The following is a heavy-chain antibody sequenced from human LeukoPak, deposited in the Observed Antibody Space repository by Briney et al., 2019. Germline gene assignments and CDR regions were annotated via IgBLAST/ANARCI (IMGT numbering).Heavy chain of an antibody. Sequence: GGSLRLSCTVSGFTVSSNSMSWVRQAPGKGLEWVSFIYSGGNTQYSASVKGRFTISRDNSKNTLYLQMNSLRAEDTAVYYCARDHYHGSGYIPAGDTFDIWGQGTMVTVSS. J-gene: IGHJ3*02. CDR3: ARDHYHGSGYIPAGDTFDI. CDR2: IYSGGNT. D-gene: IGHD3-22*01. CDR1: GFTVSSNS. V-gene: IGHV3-53*01.